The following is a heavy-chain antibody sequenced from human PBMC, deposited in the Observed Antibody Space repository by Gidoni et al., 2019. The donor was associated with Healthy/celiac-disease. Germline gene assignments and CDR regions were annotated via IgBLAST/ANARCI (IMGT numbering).Heavy chain of an antibody. V-gene: IGHV3-23*01. Sequence: EVQLLESGGGLVQPGGYLRLSCAASGFPFSIYAMGWVRQAPGKGLEWVSAISGSGGSTYYADSVKGRFTISRDNSKNTLYLQMNSLRAEDTAVYYCAKVYGSGNYYGMDVWGQGTTVTVSS. J-gene: IGHJ6*02. CDR1: GFPFSIYA. CDR2: ISGSGGST. D-gene: IGHD3-10*01. CDR3: AKVYGSGNYYGMDV.